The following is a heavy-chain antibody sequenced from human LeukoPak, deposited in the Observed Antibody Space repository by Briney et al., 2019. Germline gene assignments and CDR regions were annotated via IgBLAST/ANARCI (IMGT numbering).Heavy chain of an antibody. CDR3: ARGVWRGRSSALDL. V-gene: IGHV3-30-3*01. CDR1: GFSFSSHV. CDR2: TSNDGSNT. Sequence: GRSLRLSCAAAGFSFSSHVMHWVRQAPGKGLEWVGVTSNDGSNTYYADSVEGRFTISRDNSKNTLYLQMNSLRPEDTAVYYCARGVWRGRSSALDLWGQGTTVIVSS. J-gene: IGHJ3*01. D-gene: IGHD2-2*01.